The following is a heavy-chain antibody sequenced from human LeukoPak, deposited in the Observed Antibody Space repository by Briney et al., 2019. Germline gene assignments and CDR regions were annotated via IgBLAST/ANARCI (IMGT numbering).Heavy chain of an antibody. CDR2: ISASGSNI. V-gene: IGHV3-48*01. CDR1: GFPFSSYS. Sequence: PGGSLRLSCAASGFPFSSYSMNWVRQAPGKGLEWVSYISASGSNIYYLDAVKGRFTVSRDNAMNSLFLQMNRPGVEGTAIYYCVRVKGTYFDFWGQGTLVTVSS. D-gene: IGHD1-1*01. J-gene: IGHJ4*02. CDR3: VRVKGTYFDF.